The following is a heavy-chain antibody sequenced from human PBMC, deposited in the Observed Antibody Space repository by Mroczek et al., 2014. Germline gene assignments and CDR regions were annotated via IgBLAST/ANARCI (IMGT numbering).Heavy chain of an antibody. Sequence: ESGGGVVQPGRSLRLSCAASGFTFSSYAMHWVRQAPGKGLEWVAVISYDGSNKYYADSVKGRFTISRDNSKNTLYLQMNSLRAEDTAVYYCARESYSSGWTDYWGQGTLVTVSS. CDR3: ARESYSSGWTDY. J-gene: IGHJ4*02. V-gene: IGHV3-30-3*01. D-gene: IGHD6-19*01. CDR1: GFTFSSYA. CDR2: ISYDGSNK.